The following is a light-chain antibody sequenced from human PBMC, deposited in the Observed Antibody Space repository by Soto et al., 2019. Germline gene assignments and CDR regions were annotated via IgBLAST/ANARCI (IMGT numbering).Light chain of an antibody. CDR3: QQRSNWLIT. CDR1: QSVSIY. V-gene: IGKV3-11*01. CDR2: DAS. J-gene: IGKJ5*01. Sequence: EVVLTQSPATLSLPPGERATLSCRASQSVSIYLAWYQQKPGQAPRLLIYDASKRATGIPARFSGSGSGTDFTLTISILEPEDFALYYCQQRSNWLITFGQGTRLEIK.